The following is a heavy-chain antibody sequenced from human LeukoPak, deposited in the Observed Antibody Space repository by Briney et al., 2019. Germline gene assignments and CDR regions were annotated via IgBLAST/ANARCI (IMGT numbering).Heavy chain of an antibody. Sequence: ASVKVSCKASGYTFTGYYMHWVRQAPGQGLEWMGWINPNSGGTNYAQKFQGRVTMTRDTSISTAYMELSRLRSDDTAVYYCARSLSPYSGSYPDAFDIWGQGTMVTVSS. CDR2: INPNSGGT. V-gene: IGHV1-2*02. CDR1: GYTFTGYY. CDR3: ARSLSPYSGSYPDAFDI. J-gene: IGHJ3*02. D-gene: IGHD1-26*01.